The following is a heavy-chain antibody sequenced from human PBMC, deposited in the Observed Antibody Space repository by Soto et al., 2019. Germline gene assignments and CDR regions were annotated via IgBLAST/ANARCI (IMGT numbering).Heavy chain of an antibody. CDR2: ISYDGSNK. V-gene: IGHV3-30-3*01. CDR1: GFTFSSYA. J-gene: IGHJ6*02. D-gene: IGHD6-19*01. CDR3: ARGIAVAGYYYYGMDV. Sequence: QVQLVESGGGVVQPGRSLRLSCAASGFTFSSYAMHWVRQAPGKGLEWVAVISYDGSNKYYADSLKGRFTISRDNSKNTLYMQMNSLRAEDTAVYYCARGIAVAGYYYYGMDVWGQGTTVTVSS.